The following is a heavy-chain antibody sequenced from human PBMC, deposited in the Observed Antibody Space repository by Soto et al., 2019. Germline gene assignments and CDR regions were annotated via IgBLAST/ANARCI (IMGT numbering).Heavy chain of an antibody. J-gene: IGHJ4*02. Sequence: GGSLRLSCAASGFTFSSFAMNWVRQAPGKGLEWVSAISGSGGTTYYADSVKGRFTISRDNSKNTLSLQMNSLRVEDTAIYYCAKDGVDSGYYYQFYFDFWGQGALVTVSS. CDR3: AKDGVDSGYYYQFYFDF. CDR1: GFTFSSFA. D-gene: IGHD5-12*01. V-gene: IGHV3-23*01. CDR2: ISGSGGTT.